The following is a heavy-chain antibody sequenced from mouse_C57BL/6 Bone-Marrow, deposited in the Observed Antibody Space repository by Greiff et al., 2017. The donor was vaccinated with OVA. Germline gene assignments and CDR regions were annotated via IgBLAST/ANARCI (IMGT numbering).Heavy chain of an antibody. J-gene: IGHJ4*01. CDR2: ISSGGSYT. V-gene: IGHV5-6*02. CDR3: ARRPGYYAMDY. CDR1: GFTFSSYG. Sequence: DVMLVESGGDLVKPGGSLKLSCAASGFTFSSYGMSWVRQTPDKRLEWVATISSGGSYTYYPDSVKGRFTISRDNAKNTLYLQRSSLKSEDTAMYYCARRPGYYAMDYWGQGTSVTVSS.